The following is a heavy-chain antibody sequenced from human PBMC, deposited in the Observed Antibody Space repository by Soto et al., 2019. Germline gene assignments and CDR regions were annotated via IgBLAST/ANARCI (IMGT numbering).Heavy chain of an antibody. D-gene: IGHD3-22*01. J-gene: IGHJ4*02. Sequence: GGSLRLSCAASGFTFSSYAMSWVRQAPGKGLEWVSAISGSGGSTYYADSVKGRFTISRDNSKNTLYLQMNSLRAEDTAVYYCAKDPAPIHYDSSGDKKQDYWGQGTLVTVSS. CDR1: GFTFSSYA. CDR3: AKDPAPIHYDSSGDKKQDY. V-gene: IGHV3-23*01. CDR2: ISGSGGST.